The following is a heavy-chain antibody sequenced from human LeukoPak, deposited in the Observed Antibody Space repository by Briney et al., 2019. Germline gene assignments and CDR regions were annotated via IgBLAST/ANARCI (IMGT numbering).Heavy chain of an antibody. J-gene: IGHJ4*02. CDR1: GGSISSYY. CDR2: IYYSGST. V-gene: IGHV4-59*08. Sequence: PSETLSLTCTASGGSISSYYWSWIRQPPGKGLEWIGYIYYSGSTNYNPSLKSRVTISVDPSMNQFSLKLSSVTAADTAVYYCARGRYYYDSSGSTIARYFDYWGQGTLVTVSS. D-gene: IGHD3-22*01. CDR3: ARGRYYYDSSGSTIARYFDY.